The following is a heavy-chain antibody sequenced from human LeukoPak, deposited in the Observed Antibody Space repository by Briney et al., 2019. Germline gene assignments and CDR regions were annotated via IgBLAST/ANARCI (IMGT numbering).Heavy chain of an antibody. CDR2: INSSNGKT. CDR3: ARGGGYDYVWESYRFFDY. CDR1: NYSIATYG. D-gene: IGHD3-16*02. V-gene: IGHV1-18*01. J-gene: IGHJ4*02. Sequence: GASVKVSCTTSNYSIATYGIIWVRQAPGQGLEWLGWINSSNGKTHFAQKVQGRVTMTIDTSTNTAHMELRSLNSDDTAVYYCARGGGYDYVWESYRFFDYWGQGTLVTVSS.